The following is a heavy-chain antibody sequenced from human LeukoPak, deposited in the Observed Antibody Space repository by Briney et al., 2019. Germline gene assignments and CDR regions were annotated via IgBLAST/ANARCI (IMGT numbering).Heavy chain of an antibody. CDR1: GGSISSSSYY. J-gene: IGHJ4*02. D-gene: IGHD1-26*01. CDR3: ARHGSGSYYESPNFDY. Sequence: SETLSLTCTASGGSISSSSYYWGWIRHPPGKGLECIGSIYYSGSTYYNPSLKSRVTISVDTSKNQFSLKLSSVTAADTAVYYCARHGSGSYYESPNFDYWGQGTLVTVSS. CDR2: IYYSGST. V-gene: IGHV4-39*01.